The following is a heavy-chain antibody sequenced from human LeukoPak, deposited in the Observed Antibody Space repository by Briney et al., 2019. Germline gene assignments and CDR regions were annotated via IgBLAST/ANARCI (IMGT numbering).Heavy chain of an antibody. V-gene: IGHV3-7*03. Sequence: GGSLRLSCAASGFTFSSYWMSWVRQAPGKGLEWVANIKQGGSEKFYVDSVKGRFTISRDNAKNSLYLQMNSLRAEDTAVYYCARDHLTVAAFDYWGQGTLVTVSS. CDR2: IKQGGSEK. J-gene: IGHJ4*02. D-gene: IGHD6-19*01. CDR1: GFTFSSYW. CDR3: ARDHLTVAAFDY.